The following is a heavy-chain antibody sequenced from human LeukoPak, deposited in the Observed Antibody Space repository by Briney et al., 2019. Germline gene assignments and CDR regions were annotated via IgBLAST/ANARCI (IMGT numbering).Heavy chain of an antibody. Sequence: SETLSLTCTVSGVSITNYYWSWIRQPPGKGLEWIAYIYYSGSTNYNPSLKSRVTISVDTSKNQFSLKLSSVTAADTAVYYCARGRGYFRDAFDIWGQGTMVTVSS. CDR2: IYYSGST. V-gene: IGHV4-59*01. CDR3: ARGRGYFRDAFDI. J-gene: IGHJ3*02. CDR1: GVSITNYY. D-gene: IGHD3-22*01.